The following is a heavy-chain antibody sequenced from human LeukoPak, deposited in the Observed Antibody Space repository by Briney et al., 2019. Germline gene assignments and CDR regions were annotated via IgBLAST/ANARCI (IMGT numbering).Heavy chain of an antibody. D-gene: IGHD1-1*01. V-gene: IGHV4-4*09. Sequence: PSDTLSLTCAVSRGSINTYGWTCSRQPPGTGLGPMGYMYRGDTTSSNTTLTLRVTLSLDTSKNQISLNLNSVTASNTAVYDCATHLLEATRAYSYWFDPWGQGTLVTVSS. J-gene: IGHJ5*02. CDR2: MYRGDTT. CDR3: ATHLLEATRAYSYWFDP. CDR1: RGSINTYG.